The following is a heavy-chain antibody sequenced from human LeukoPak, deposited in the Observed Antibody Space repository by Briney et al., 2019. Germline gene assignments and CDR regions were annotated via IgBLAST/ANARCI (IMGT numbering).Heavy chain of an antibody. V-gene: IGHV4-30-4*08. D-gene: IGHD4-11*01. J-gene: IGHJ6*03. Sequence: PSQTLSLTCAVSDGSISSGDYYWSWIRQPPGKGLEWIGYIYYRGSTYCNPSLKSRLAMSVDTSKNQLSLKLSSVTAADTAVYYCARASVTYYYYYYMDVWGKGTTVTVSS. CDR3: ARASVTYYYYYYMDV. CDR1: DGSISSGDYY. CDR2: IYYRGST.